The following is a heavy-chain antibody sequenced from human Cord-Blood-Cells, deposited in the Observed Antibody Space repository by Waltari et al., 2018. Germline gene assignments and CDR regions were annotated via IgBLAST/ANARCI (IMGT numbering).Heavy chain of an antibody. J-gene: IGHJ3*02. CDR3: ARLVSGWDDAFDI. CDR2: IYYRGST. Sequence: QLQLQESGSGLVKPSETLSLTCTVSGGSISSSSYYWGWIRQPPGKGLEWIGSIYYRGSTYYNPSRKGRVTISVDTSKNQFSLKLSSVTAADTAVYYCARLVSGWDDAFDIWGQGTMVTVSS. D-gene: IGHD6-19*01. V-gene: IGHV4-39*01. CDR1: GGSISSSSYY.